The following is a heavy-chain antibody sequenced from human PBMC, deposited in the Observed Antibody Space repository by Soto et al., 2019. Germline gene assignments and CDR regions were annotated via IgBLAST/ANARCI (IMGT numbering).Heavy chain of an antibody. CDR2: FDPEDGET. V-gene: IGHV1-24*01. Sequence: QVQLVQSGAEVKKPGASVKVSCKVSGYTLTELSMHWVRQAPGKGLEWMGGFDPEDGETIYAQKFQGRVTMTEDTXTXIAYMELSSLRSEDTAVYYCATALYSGSYHYVLFDYWGQGTLVTVSS. J-gene: IGHJ4*02. D-gene: IGHD1-26*01. CDR3: ATALYSGSYHYVLFDY. CDR1: GYTLTELS.